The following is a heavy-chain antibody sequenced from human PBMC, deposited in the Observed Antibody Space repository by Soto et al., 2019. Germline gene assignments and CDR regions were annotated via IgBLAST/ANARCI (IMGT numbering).Heavy chain of an antibody. CDR1: GLSFDDYA. CDR3: AYLEGAFAI. J-gene: IGHJ3*02. Sequence: EVQLVESGGGLVQPGRSLRLSCAASGLSFDDYAMHWVRQAPGKGLEWVSGISWTSGNIGYADSVKGRLTISRDNAKNSLYLHMNSLRPEDTALYYCAYLEGAFAIWGQGTMLTVSS. V-gene: IGHV3-9*01. CDR2: ISWTSGNI.